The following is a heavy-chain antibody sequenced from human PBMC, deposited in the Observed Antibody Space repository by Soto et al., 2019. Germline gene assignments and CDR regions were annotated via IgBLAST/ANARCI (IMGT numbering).Heavy chain of an antibody. CDR2: ISYDGSNK. D-gene: IGHD2-15*01. CDR3: AKGGSCSPSDY. CDR1: GFTFSSYG. V-gene: IGHV3-30*18. Sequence: QVQLVESGGGVVQPGRSLRLSCAASGFTFSSYGMHWVRQAPGKGLEWVAVISYDGSNKYYADSVKGRFTISRDNSKNTLYLQMNSLRAEDTAVYFCAKGGSCSPSDYWGQGTLVTVSS. J-gene: IGHJ4*02.